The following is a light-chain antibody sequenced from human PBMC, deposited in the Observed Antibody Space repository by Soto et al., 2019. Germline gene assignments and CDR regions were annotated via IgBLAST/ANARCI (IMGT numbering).Light chain of an antibody. Sequence: EIVMTPSPATLSVSPVERVPLYCIARQSVSSRLAWYQPKPGQSPSLLIYGSSTRATGLPARFSGSGSGTEFTITISRLQSEDFGVYYCHQYNNSRTCGKGTTVDIK. CDR3: HQYNNSRT. CDR1: QSVSSR. J-gene: IGKJ1*01. V-gene: IGKV3-15*01. CDR2: GSS.